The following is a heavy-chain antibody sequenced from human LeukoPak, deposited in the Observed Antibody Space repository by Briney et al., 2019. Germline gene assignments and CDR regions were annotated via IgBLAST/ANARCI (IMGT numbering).Heavy chain of an antibody. V-gene: IGHV3-48*01. J-gene: IGHJ4*02. Sequence: KSGGSLRLSCAASGFTFSSYNMNWVRQAPGKGLEWVSYISSSSSTIYYADSVKGRFTISRDNAKSSLYLQMNSLRAEDTAVYYCARDLGVWGSYRPYCFDYWGQGTLVTVSS. CDR3: ARDLGVWGSYRPYCFDY. CDR2: ISSSSSTI. D-gene: IGHD3-16*02. CDR1: GFTFSSYN.